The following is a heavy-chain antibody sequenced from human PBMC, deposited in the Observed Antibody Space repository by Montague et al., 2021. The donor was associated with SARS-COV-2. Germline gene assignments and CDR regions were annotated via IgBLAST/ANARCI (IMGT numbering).Heavy chain of an antibody. D-gene: IGHD3-10*01. Sequence: SLRLSCAASGFTFSSYSMNWVRQTPGKGLEWVSYISSSSSTIYYADSVKGRITISRDNAKNSLYLQMNSLRDEDTAVYYCARDQVLWFGEHVVWGQGTLVTVSS. CDR3: ARDQVLWFGEHVV. J-gene: IGHJ4*02. V-gene: IGHV3-48*02. CDR1: GFTFSSYS. CDR2: ISSSSSTI.